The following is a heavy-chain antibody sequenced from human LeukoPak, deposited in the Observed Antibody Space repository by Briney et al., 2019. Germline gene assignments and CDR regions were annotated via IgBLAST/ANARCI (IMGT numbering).Heavy chain of an antibody. CDR3: AKGSGWYLDY. J-gene: IGHJ4*02. V-gene: IGHV3-30*02. D-gene: IGHD6-19*01. CDR1: GFTFSSYG. Sequence: GGSLRLSCAASGFTFSSYGMHWVRQAPGKGLEWVAFIQYDGSNEYYADSVKGRFTFSRDNSKNTLYLQLNSLRSEDTAVYYCAKGSGWYLDYWGQGTLVTVSS. CDR2: IQYDGSNE.